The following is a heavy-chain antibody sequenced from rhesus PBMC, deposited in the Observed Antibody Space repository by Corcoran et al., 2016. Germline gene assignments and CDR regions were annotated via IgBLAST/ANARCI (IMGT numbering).Heavy chain of an antibody. D-gene: IGHD1-32*01. CDR2: RFSNVSET. Sequence: EVQLVQSGAEVKRPGESLQISCKTSGYSFTRYWISWVRPMPGKGRECMGARFSNVSETKNMPSFQGQVTIPADKSSTTAYLQWSSLKASDSSTYYCAKRNWNDWSLDSWCQGILVTVSS. CDR3: AKRNWNDWSLDS. CDR1: GYSFTRYW. V-gene: IGHV5-2*01. J-gene: IGHJ4*01.